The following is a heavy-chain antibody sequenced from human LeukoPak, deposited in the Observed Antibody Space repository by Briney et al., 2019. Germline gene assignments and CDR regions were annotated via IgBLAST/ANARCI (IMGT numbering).Heavy chain of an antibody. V-gene: IGHV3-33*01. D-gene: IGHD3-9*01. CDR1: GFTFSSHG. CDR2: IWYDGSKK. J-gene: IGHJ4*02. Sequence: GGSLRLSCEASGFTFSSHGMHWVRQAPGQGLEWEALIWYDGSKKYYTDSLKGRFTISRDNSKNTLYLQMNSLRAEDTAVFYCARLTGPSWGRLDSWGQGTLVTVSS. CDR3: ARLTGPSWGRLDS.